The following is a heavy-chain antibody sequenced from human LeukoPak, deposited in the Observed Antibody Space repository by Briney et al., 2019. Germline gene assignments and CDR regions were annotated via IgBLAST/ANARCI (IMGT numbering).Heavy chain of an antibody. J-gene: IGHJ5*02. CDR1: GYTFTSYG. Sequence: ASVKVSCKASGYTFTSYGISWVRQAPGQGLEWMGWMNPNSGNTGYAQKFQGRVTMTRNTSISTAYMELSSLRSEDTAVYYCATHPLPENWFDPWGQGTLVTVSS. CDR3: ATHPLPENWFDP. CDR2: MNPNSGNT. V-gene: IGHV1-8*02.